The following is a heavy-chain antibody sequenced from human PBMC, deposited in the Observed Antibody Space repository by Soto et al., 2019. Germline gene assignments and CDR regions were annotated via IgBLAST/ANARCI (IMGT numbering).Heavy chain of an antibody. D-gene: IGHD4-4*01. Sequence: SETLSLTCTVSGGSISSGDYYWSWIRQPPGKGLEWIGYIYYSGSTYYNPSLKSRVTISVDTSKNQFSLKLSSVTAADTAVYYCARDSYSNYDYYSYGMDVWGQGTTVTVSS. CDR2: IYYSGST. J-gene: IGHJ6*02. CDR1: GGSISSGDYY. V-gene: IGHV4-30-4*01. CDR3: ARDSYSNYDYYSYGMDV.